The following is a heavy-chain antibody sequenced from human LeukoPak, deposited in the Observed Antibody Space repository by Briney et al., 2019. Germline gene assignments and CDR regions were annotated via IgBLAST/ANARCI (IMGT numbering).Heavy chain of an antibody. CDR2: IYYSGST. CDR1: GGSISSYY. J-gene: IGHJ6*02. CDR3: ARGDIVVVPAATNSYYYYGMDV. Sequence: RTSETLSLTCTVSGGSISSYYWSWIRQPPGKRLEWIGYIYYSGSTNYNPSLESRVTISVDTSKNQFSLKLSSVTAADTAVYYCARGDIVVVPAATNSYYYYGMDVWGQGTTVTVSS. V-gene: IGHV4-59*01. D-gene: IGHD2-2*01.